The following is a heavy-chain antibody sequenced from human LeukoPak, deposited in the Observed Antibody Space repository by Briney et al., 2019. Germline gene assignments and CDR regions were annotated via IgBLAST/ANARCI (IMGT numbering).Heavy chain of an antibody. V-gene: IGHV3-53*04. J-gene: IGHJ6*02. CDR2: IYSGGST. Sequence: AGGSLRLSCAASGFTVSSNYMSWVRQAPGKGLEWVSVIYSGGSTYYADSVKGRFTISRHNSKNTLYLQMNSLRAEDTAVYYCAGGPYYGSAHYGMDVWGQGTTVTVSS. CDR1: GFTVSSNY. CDR3: AGGPYYGSAHYGMDV. D-gene: IGHD3-10*01.